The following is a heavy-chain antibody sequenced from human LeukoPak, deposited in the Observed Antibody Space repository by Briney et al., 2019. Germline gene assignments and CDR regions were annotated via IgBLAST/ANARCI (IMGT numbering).Heavy chain of an antibody. D-gene: IGHD6-6*01. CDR2: IIPIFGTA. V-gene: IGHV1-69*05. CDR3: AEGLLAARPNY. J-gene: IGHJ4*02. CDR1: GGTFSSYA. Sequence: SVKVSCKASGGTFSSYATGWVRQAPGQGLEWMGGIIPIFGTANYAQKFQGRVTITTDESTSTAYMELSSLRSEDTAVYYCAEGLLAARPNYWGQGTLVTVSS.